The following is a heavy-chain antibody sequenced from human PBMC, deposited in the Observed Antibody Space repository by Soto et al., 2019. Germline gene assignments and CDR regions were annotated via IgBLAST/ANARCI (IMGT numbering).Heavy chain of an antibody. V-gene: IGHV4-59*12. CDR3: ARDPGWVAGYYWFDP. D-gene: IGHD3-9*01. J-gene: IGHJ5*02. CDR2: MYYSGST. Sequence: SETLSLTCTFSGGSISSYYWSWIRQPPGKGLEWIGYMYYSGSTNYNPSLKSRVTISVDTSKNQFSLKLSSVTAADTAVYYCARDPGWVAGYYWFDPWGQGTLVTVSS. CDR1: GGSISSYY.